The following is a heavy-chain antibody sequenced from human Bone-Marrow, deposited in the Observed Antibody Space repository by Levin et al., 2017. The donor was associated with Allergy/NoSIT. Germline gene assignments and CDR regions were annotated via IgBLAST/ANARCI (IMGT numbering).Heavy chain of an antibody. Sequence: GESLKISCAASGFTFSSYAMSWVRQAPGKGLEWVSGISGSGGSTYYADSVKGRFTISRDNSKNTLYLQMNSLRVEDTAVYYCAKEMNFAVVPAAIPHYHYGVDVWGQGTTVTVSS. CDR3: AKEMNFAVVPAAIPHYHYGVDV. CDR2: ISGSGGST. J-gene: IGHJ6*02. V-gene: IGHV3-23*01. D-gene: IGHD2-2*02. CDR1: GFTFSSYA.